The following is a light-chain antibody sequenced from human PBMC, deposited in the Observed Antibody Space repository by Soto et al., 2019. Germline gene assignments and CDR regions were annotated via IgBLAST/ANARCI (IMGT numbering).Light chain of an antibody. Sequence: DIQMTQSPSSLSASGGDRVTITCRASQGISTSLVWYQQKPGTVPKLLIFAASTLQSGVPSRFSGSGSGTDFTLTISSLQPEDVATYYCQNYNGAPWTFGQGTKVEIK. CDR2: AAS. J-gene: IGKJ1*01. CDR3: QNYNGAPWT. CDR1: QGISTS. V-gene: IGKV1-27*01.